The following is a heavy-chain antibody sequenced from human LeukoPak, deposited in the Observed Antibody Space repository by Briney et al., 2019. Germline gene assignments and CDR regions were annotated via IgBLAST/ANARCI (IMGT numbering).Heavy chain of an antibody. CDR3: ARGSHIGAAGILDS. CDR2: IYSGGAS. V-gene: IGHV3-53*01. Sequence: GGSLRLSCAASGFTVSSNYMSWVRQAPGKGLEWVSVIYSGGASFYADSVKGRFTISIDDSKNTLYLQMNSLRAEDTAVYYCARGSHIGAAGILDSWGQGTLLTVSS. J-gene: IGHJ4*02. CDR1: GFTVSSNY. D-gene: IGHD6-13*01.